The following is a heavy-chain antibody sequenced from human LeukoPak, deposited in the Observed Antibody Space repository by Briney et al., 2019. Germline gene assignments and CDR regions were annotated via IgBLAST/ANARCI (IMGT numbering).Heavy chain of an antibody. CDR3: ARIYEWEDPRYYYYMDV. D-gene: IGHD1-26*01. J-gene: IGHJ6*03. V-gene: IGHV3-48*01. CDR1: GFTFSSYS. CDR2: ISSSSSTI. Sequence: GVLRLSCAASGFTFSSYSMNWVRQAPGKGLEWVSYISSSSSTIYYADSVKGRFTISRDNAKNSLYLQMNSLRAEDTAVYYCARIYEWEDPRYYYYMDVWGKGTTVTVSS.